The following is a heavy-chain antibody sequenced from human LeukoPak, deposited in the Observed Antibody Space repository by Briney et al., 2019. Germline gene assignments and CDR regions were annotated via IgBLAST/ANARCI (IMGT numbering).Heavy chain of an antibody. CDR1: GYTFTSYD. CDR3: AVRYYDYVWGSYRDYYFDY. V-gene: IGHV1-8*01. Sequence: ASVKVSCKASGYTFTSYDINWVRQATGQGLEWMGWMNPNSGNTGYAQKFQGRVTMTRNTSISTAYMELSSLRSEDTAVYYCAVRYYDYVWGSYRDYYFDYWGQGTLVTVSS. D-gene: IGHD3-16*02. CDR2: MNPNSGNT. J-gene: IGHJ4*02.